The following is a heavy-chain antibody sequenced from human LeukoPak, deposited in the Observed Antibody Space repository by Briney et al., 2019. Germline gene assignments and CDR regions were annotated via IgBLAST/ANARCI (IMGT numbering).Heavy chain of an antibody. CDR3: AKEMEYCYGGSCYYYYYGIDV. D-gene: IGHD2-15*01. Sequence: PGGSLRLSCAASEFTFSSYGMHWVRQAPGKGLEWVAVISYDGSSKYYADSVKGRFTISRDNSENTLYLQLNSLRAADTAVYYCAKEMEYCYGGSCYYYYYGIDVWGQGTTVTVSS. J-gene: IGHJ6*02. V-gene: IGHV3-30*18. CDR2: ISYDGSSK. CDR1: EFTFSSYG.